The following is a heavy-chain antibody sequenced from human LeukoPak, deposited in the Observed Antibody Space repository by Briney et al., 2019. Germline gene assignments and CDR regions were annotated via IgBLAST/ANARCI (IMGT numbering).Heavy chain of an antibody. D-gene: IGHD5-12*01. CDR3: ARDGYSGNDGL. V-gene: IGHV4-4*07. CDR2: IHISGST. Sequence: SETLSLTCTASGGSISGYYWNWIRQPAGKGLEWIGRIHISGSTNYNPSLKSRVTISVDTSKNQFSLKLSSVTAADTAVYYCARDGYSGNDGLWGQGTLVTVSS. J-gene: IGHJ4*02. CDR1: GGSISGYY.